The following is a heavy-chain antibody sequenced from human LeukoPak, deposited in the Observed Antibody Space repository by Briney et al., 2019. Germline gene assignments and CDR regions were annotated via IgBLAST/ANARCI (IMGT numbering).Heavy chain of an antibody. D-gene: IGHD3-10*01. CDR3: ARDISPLWFGEK. CDR2: IYSGGST. J-gene: IGHJ4*02. Sequence: GGSLRLSCAASGFTVSSNYMSWVRQAPGKGLEWVSVIYSGGSTYYADSVKGRFTISRDNSKNTLYLQMNSLRAEDTAVYYCARDISPLWFGEKGGQGTLVTVSS. CDR1: GFTVSSNY. V-gene: IGHV3-66*01.